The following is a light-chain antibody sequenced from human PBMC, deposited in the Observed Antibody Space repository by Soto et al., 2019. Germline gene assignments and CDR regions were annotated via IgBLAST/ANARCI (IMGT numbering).Light chain of an antibody. CDR3: RQYGRSLEFA. Sequence: EIVWTQSPATLSLSPGERATLSCRASQSVSSYLAWYQQKPGQAPRLLIYDASNRATGIPARFSGSGSGTDFTLTISSLEPEDFAVYYCRQYGRSLEFAFGGGTKVDIK. J-gene: IGKJ4*01. CDR1: QSVSSY. CDR2: DAS. V-gene: IGKV3-11*01.